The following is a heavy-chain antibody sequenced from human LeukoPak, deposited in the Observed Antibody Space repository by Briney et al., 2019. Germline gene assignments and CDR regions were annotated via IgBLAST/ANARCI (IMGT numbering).Heavy chain of an antibody. J-gene: IGHJ4*02. Sequence: SVKISCKASGGTFRSYAITWVRQAPGKGLEWMGGIIPMINTPKYAQKFQGRVSITADESTSTGYMEVSSLRSEDTAVYYCAIFQGTYGDNENDYWGQGTLVTVSS. CDR2: IIPMINTP. V-gene: IGHV1-69*01. CDR3: AIFQGTYGDNENDY. CDR1: GGTFRSYA. D-gene: IGHD4-17*01.